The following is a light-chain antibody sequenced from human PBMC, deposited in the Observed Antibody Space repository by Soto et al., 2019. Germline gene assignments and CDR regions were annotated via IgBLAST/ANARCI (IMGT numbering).Light chain of an antibody. V-gene: IGKV1-39*01. Sequence: DIQMTQSPSSLSASVGDRVTITCRASQIITTYLNWYQQKPGRAPKLLISGASSLQSGVPPRFSGGGPETHFTLTISAMQPEDLATYFCQQTFITSWTFGQGNKVDVK. CDR2: GAS. CDR1: QIITTY. CDR3: QQTFITSWT. J-gene: IGKJ1*01.